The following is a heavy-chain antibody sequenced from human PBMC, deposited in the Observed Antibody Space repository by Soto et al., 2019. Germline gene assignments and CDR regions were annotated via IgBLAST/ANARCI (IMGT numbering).Heavy chain of an antibody. CDR2: ISYDGSNK. V-gene: IGHV3-30-3*01. D-gene: IGHD3-22*01. Sequence: GGSLRLSCAASGFTFSSYAMHWVRQAPGKGLEWVAVISYDGSNKYYADSVKGRFTISRDNSKNTLYLQMNSLRAEDTAVYYCARARTLRNSSGYVYYYYGMDVWGQGTTVTVS. CDR3: ARARTLRNSSGYVYYYYGMDV. J-gene: IGHJ6*02. CDR1: GFTFSSYA.